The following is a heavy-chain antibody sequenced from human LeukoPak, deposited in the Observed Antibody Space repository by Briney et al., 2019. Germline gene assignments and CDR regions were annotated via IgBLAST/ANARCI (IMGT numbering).Heavy chain of an antibody. D-gene: IGHD6-19*01. CDR2: IYYSGST. Sequence: SETLSLTCTVSGGSISSYYWSWIRQPPGKGLEWIGYIYYSGSTNYNPSLKSRVTIPVDTSKNQFSLKLSSVTAADTAVYYCARGRGYSSGWYSHWGQGTLVTVSS. J-gene: IGHJ4*02. V-gene: IGHV4-59*01. CDR3: ARGRGYSSGWYSH. CDR1: GGSISSYY.